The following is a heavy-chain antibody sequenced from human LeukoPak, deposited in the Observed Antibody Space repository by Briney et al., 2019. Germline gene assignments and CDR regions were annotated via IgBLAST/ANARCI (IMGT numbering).Heavy chain of an antibody. V-gene: IGHV3-23*01. CDR2: ISGSGGST. Sequence: SGGSLRLSCAASGFTFSSYGMSWVRQAPGKGLEWVSAISGSGGSTYYADSVKGRFTISRDNSKNTLYLQMNSLRAEDTAVYYCAKGMAGFRGRGGDPTWEMDVWGKGTTVTVSS. CDR1: GFTFSSYG. J-gene: IGHJ6*04. CDR3: AKGMAGFRGRGGDPTWEMDV. D-gene: IGHD3-10*01.